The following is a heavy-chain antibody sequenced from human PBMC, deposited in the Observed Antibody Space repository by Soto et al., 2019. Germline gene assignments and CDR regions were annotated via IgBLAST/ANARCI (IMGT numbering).Heavy chain of an antibody. CDR1: GYTFTSYG. CDR2: ISAYNGNT. V-gene: IGHV1-18*01. CDR3: ARKSGWYFDDYYGMDV. Sequence: ASVKVSCKASGYTFTSYGISWVRQAPGQGPEWMGWISAYNGNTNYAQKLQGRVTMTTDTSTSTAYMELRSLRSDDTAVYYCARKSGWYFDDYYGMDVWGQGTTVTVSS. D-gene: IGHD6-19*01. J-gene: IGHJ6*02.